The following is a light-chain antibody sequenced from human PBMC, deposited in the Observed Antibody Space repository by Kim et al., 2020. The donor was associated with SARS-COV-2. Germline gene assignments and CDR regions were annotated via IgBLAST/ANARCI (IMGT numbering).Light chain of an antibody. CDR3: QQYGSSSGLT. V-gene: IGKV3-20*01. CDR1: QSVSSSY. Sequence: PGERGTRSCRASQSVSSSYLAWYQQKPGQAPRLLIYGASSRATGIPDRFSGSGSGTDFTLTISRLEPEDFAVYYCQQYGSSSGLTFGGGTKVDIK. J-gene: IGKJ4*01. CDR2: GAS.